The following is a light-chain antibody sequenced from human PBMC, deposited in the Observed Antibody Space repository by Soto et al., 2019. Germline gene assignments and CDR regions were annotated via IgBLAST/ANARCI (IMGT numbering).Light chain of an antibody. Sequence: EIVLTQSPGTLSLSPGERATLSCRASQSVSSTYLAWYQQKPGQAPRLLIYGASSRATGIPDRFSGSGSGTDLTLNISRLEPEDFAVYYCQQYGSSPLYTFGQGTKLEIK. J-gene: IGKJ2*01. CDR1: QSVSSTY. CDR3: QQYGSSPLYT. CDR2: GAS. V-gene: IGKV3-20*01.